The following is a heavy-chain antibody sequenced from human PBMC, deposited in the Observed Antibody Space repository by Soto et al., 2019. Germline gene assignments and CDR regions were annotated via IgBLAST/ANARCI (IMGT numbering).Heavy chain of an antibody. CDR2: INHSGST. Sequence: KGLEWIGEINHSGSTNYNPSLKSRVTISVDTYENQFYLKLSSVTAADTAVYYCARGRSRHTIAADYYYHYGMDVWGQGTT. CDR3: ARGRSRHTIAADYYYHYGMDV. V-gene: IGHV4-34*01. J-gene: IGHJ6*02. D-gene: IGHD6-13*01.